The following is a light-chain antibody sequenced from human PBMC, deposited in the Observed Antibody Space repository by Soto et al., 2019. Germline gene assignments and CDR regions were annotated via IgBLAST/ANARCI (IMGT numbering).Light chain of an antibody. J-gene: IGKJ4*01. CDR1: QSVSSS. Sequence: EIVMTQSPVTLSVSPGERATLSCRASQSVSSSLAWYQQKPGQAPRLLIYGASTRATGIPARFSGSGSGTEFTLTISGLQSEDFAVYYCQQYNNWPRNTFGGVTKVEIK. CDR2: GAS. CDR3: QQYNNWPRNT. V-gene: IGKV3-15*01.